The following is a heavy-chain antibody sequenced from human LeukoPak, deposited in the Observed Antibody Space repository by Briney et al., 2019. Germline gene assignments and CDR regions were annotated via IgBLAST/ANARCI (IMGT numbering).Heavy chain of an antibody. Sequence: ASVKVSCKASGGTFSSYAISWVRQAPGQGLEWMGGIIPIFGTANYAQKFQGRVTITADESTSTAYMELSSLRSEDTAVYYCARDRPYCSSTSCLESWFDPWGQGTLVTVSS. J-gene: IGHJ5*02. D-gene: IGHD2-2*01. CDR2: IIPIFGTA. CDR1: GGTFSSYA. CDR3: ARDRPYCSSTSCLESWFDP. V-gene: IGHV1-69*01.